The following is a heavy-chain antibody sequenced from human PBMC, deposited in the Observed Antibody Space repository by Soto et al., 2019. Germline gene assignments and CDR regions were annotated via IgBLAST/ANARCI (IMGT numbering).Heavy chain of an antibody. CDR2: VSHSGST. CDR1: GGSISSAAYY. V-gene: IGHV4-31*03. J-gene: IGHJ4*02. CDR3: AREYTYGSNFFDC. Sequence: QVRLQELGPGLVKPSQTLSLTCTVSGGSISSAAYYWSWIRQHPGKGLEWIGYVSHSGSTYYNPSLKSRVIISVDTSKNQFSLSLTSVTAADTAVYYCAREYTYGSNFFDCWGQGALVTVSS. D-gene: IGHD5-18*01.